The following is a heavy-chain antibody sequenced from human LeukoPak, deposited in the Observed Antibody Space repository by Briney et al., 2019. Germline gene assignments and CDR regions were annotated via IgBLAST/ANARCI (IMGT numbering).Heavy chain of an antibody. J-gene: IGHJ4*02. CDR1: GGSFSVNY. V-gene: IGHV4-34*01. CDR3: ARRPVAAGRSVGYFDY. Sequence: TSETLSLTCAVYGGSFSVNYWSWIRQPPGKGLEWLGEINDSGSTSYNPSLKSRVTVSGDASKNQLSLKLSSVTAADTAVYYCARRPVAAGRSVGYFDYWGQGTLVTVSS. CDR2: INDSGST. D-gene: IGHD6-19*01.